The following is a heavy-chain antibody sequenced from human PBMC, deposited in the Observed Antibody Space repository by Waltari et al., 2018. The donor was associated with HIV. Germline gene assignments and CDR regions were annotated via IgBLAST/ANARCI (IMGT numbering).Heavy chain of an antibody. D-gene: IGHD1-26*01. CDR1: GFTFSSYS. J-gene: IGHJ4*02. CDR2: ISSSSSTI. V-gene: IGHV3-48*01. Sequence: EVQLVESGGGLVQPGGSLRLSCAASGFTFSSYSMNWVRQAPGKGMGGVSYISSSSSTIYYADSVKGRFTISRENAKNSLYLQMNSLRAEDTAVYYCARVSSGSYSSDYWGQGTLVTVSS. CDR3: ARVSSGSYSSDY.